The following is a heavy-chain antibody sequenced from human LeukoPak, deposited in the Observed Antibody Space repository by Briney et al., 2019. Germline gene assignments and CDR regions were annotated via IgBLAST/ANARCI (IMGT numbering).Heavy chain of an antibody. CDR3: ARGGDYDSSGYYYDAEYFQH. V-gene: IGHV1-69*13. CDR1: GGTFSSYA. Sequence: SVKVSCKASGGTFSSYAISWVRQAPGQGLEWMGGIIPIFGTANYAQKFQGRVTITADESTSTAYMELSSLRSEDTAVYYCARGGDYDSSGYYYDAEYFQHWGQGTLVTVSS. J-gene: IGHJ1*01. CDR2: IIPIFGTA. D-gene: IGHD3-22*01.